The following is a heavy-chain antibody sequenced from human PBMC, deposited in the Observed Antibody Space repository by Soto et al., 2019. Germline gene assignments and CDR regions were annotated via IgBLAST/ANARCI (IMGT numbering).Heavy chain of an antibody. J-gene: IGHJ4*02. Sequence: GGSLRLSCAASGFTFSNYWMTWVRQAPGKGLEWVANIKEDGSEKHYVDSVKGRFTISRDNAKNSLYLQMNSLRVEDTAVYFCSRDVVVGAKALNYWGQGALVTVPQ. CDR2: IKEDGSEK. V-gene: IGHV3-7*01. CDR1: GFTFSNYW. D-gene: IGHD2-15*01. CDR3: SRDVVVGAKALNY.